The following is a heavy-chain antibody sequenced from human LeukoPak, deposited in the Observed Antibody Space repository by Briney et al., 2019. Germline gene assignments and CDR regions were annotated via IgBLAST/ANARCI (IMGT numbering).Heavy chain of an antibody. CDR2: IHYSGST. J-gene: IGHJ4*02. CDR1: GDSISSTNYY. Sequence: SETLSLTCTVSGDSISSTNYYWGWIRQPPGKGLEWIGSIHYSGSTNYNPSLKSRVTISVDTSKNQFSLKLSSVTAADTAVYYCARWSGYYFYWGQGTLVTVSS. CDR3: ARWSGYYFY. D-gene: IGHD3-3*01. V-gene: IGHV4-39*07.